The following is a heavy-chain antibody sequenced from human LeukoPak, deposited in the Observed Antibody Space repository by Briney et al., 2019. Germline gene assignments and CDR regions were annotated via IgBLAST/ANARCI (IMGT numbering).Heavy chain of an antibody. CDR1: GFTFSSYA. J-gene: IGHJ3*02. Sequence: GGSLRLSCAASGFTFSSYAMTWVRQAPGKGLEWVSAISGSGGSTYYADSVKGRFTISRDNAKNSLYLQMNSLRAEDTAVYYCAREPGIGYAFDIWGHGTVVTVFS. D-gene: IGHD2/OR15-2a*01. CDR3: AREPGIGYAFDI. V-gene: IGHV3-23*01. CDR2: ISGSGGST.